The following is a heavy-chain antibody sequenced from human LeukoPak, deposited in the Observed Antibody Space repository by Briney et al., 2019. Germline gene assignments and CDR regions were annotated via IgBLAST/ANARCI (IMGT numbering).Heavy chain of an antibody. Sequence: GASVKVSCKASGYTFISYGISWVRQAPGQGLEWMGWINPNSGGTNYAQKFQGRVTMTRDTSISTAYMELSRLRSDDTAVYYCARGDGDTWGYYYYYMDVWGKGTTVTVSS. CDR2: INPNSGGT. CDR1: GYTFISYG. D-gene: IGHD4-17*01. J-gene: IGHJ6*03. V-gene: IGHV1-2*02. CDR3: ARGDGDTWGYYYYYMDV.